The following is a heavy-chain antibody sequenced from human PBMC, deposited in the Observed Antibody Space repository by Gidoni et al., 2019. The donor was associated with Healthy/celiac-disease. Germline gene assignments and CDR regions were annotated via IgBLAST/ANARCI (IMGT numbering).Heavy chain of an antibody. J-gene: IGHJ4*02. CDR1: GVTFSSYA. V-gene: IGHV1-69*01. CDR2: IIPIFGTA. CDR3: ASREGYNWNYEFDY. Sequence: QVQLVQSGSEVKKPGSSVKVSCKASGVTFSSYAISCERQAPGQGLEWMGGIIPIFGTANYAQKFQGRVTMTADESTSTAYMELSRRRSEDKAVYYCASREGYNWNYEFDYWGQGTLVNVSS. D-gene: IGHD1-7*01.